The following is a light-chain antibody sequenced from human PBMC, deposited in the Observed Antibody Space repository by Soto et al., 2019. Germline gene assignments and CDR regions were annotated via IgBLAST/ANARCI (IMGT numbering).Light chain of an antibody. CDR1: GSDVGGYKF. CDR2: EVT. Sequence: QSALTQPASVSGSPGQSITISCTGSGSDVGGYKFVSWYQQHPGKVPRLMIYEVTERPSGVSNRFSGSRSGNTASLTISGLQAEYEADYYGCSPVGTSTYVFGTGTKLTVL. J-gene: IGLJ1*01. CDR3: CSPVGTSTYV. V-gene: IGLV2-23*02.